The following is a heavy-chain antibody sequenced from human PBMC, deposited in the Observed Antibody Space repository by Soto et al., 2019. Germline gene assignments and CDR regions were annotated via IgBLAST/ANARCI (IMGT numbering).Heavy chain of an antibody. J-gene: IGHJ6*03. CDR2: IRSKAYGGTT. CDR1: GFTFGDYA. D-gene: IGHD2-2*01. Sequence: GGSLRLSCTASGFTFGDYAMSWFRQAPGKGLEWVGFIRSKAYGGTTEYAASVKGRFTISRDDSKSIAYLQMNSLKTEDTAVYYCTRDRTSCSHSGFFCYYYMDVWGKGTTVTVSS. V-gene: IGHV3-49*03. CDR3: TRDRTSCSHSGFFCYYYMDV.